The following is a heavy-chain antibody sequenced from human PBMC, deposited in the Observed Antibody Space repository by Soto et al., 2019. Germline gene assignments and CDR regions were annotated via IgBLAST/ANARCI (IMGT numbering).Heavy chain of an antibody. J-gene: IGHJ6*02. CDR3: ARGQRYSGLGPAPYGMDV. CDR1: GGTFSSYA. Sequence: SVKVSCKASGGTFSSYAISWVRQAPGQELEWMGGIIPIFGTANYAQKSQGRVTITADESTSTAYMELSSLRSEDTAVYYCARGQRYSGLGPAPYGMDVWGQGTTVTSP. V-gene: IGHV1-69*13. D-gene: IGHD3-9*01. CDR2: IIPIFGTA.